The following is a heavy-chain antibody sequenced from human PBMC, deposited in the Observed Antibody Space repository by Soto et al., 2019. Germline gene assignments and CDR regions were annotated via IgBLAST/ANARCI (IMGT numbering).Heavy chain of an antibody. CDR3: ATYSGSPNWFDP. J-gene: IGHJ5*02. V-gene: IGHV4-39*01. D-gene: IGHD5-12*01. CDR1: GSSISSSSYY. CDR2: IYYSGST. Sequence: SETLSLTCTVSGSSISSSSYYWGWIRQPPGKGLEWIGSIYYSGSTYYNPSLKSRVTISVDTSKNQFSLKLSSVTAADTAVYYCATYSGSPNWFDPWGQGTLVTVSS.